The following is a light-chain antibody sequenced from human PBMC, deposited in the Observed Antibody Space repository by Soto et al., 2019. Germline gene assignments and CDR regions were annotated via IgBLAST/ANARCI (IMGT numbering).Light chain of an antibody. CDR3: QQYNDWPRP. Sequence: VLTLSPGTVSLTTGERATLSCRASQGVSSNKLAWYQQKPGQAPRLLIYGASSRATGIPDRFSGSGSGTDFTLTICRLEPEDFAVYYCQQYNDWPRPFGQGTK. J-gene: IGKJ1*01. CDR1: QGVSSNK. V-gene: IGKV3-20*01. CDR2: GAS.